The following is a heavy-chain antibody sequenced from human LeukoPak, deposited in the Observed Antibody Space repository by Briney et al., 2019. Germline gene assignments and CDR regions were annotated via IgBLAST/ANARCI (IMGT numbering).Heavy chain of an antibody. CDR1: GFTFSSYA. D-gene: IGHD3-3*01. J-gene: IGHJ4*02. V-gene: IGHV3-64*01. Sequence: GGSLRLSCAASGFTFSSYAMHWVRQAPGKGLEYVSAISSNGGSTYANSVKGRFTISRDNSKNTLYLQMGSLRAEDMAVYYCARGYDFWSAYWSHSDYWGQGTLVTVSS. CDR3: ARGYDFWSAYWSHSDY. CDR2: ISSNGGST.